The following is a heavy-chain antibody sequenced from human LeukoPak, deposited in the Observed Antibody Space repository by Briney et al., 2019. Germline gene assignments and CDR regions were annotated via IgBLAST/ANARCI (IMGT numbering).Heavy chain of an antibody. D-gene: IGHD3-22*01. J-gene: IGHJ6*03. CDR1: GGSFSGYY. Sequence: PSETLSLTCAVYGGSFSGYYWSWIRQPPGKGLEWIGEINHSGSTNYNPSLKSRVTISVDTSKNQFSLKVSSVTAADTAVYYCARDRFDDSSGYYYHYYYYMDVWGKGTTVTVSS. CDR3: ARDRFDDSSGYYYHYYYYMDV. CDR2: INHSGST. V-gene: IGHV4-34*01.